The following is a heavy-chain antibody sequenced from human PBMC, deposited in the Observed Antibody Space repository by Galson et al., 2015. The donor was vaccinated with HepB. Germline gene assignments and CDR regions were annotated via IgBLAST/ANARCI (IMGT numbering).Heavy chain of an antibody. CDR3: ARDKPCSGGSCYWDY. Sequence: SLTCMISGGSIRSYYWRWIRQTAGKGLEWLGGIETTGSTKYNPSFKSRVTGSGDKSRNPGFLRLSSVTAADTAVYYCARDKPCSGGSCYWDYWGQGTLVTVSS. CDR2: IETTGST. J-gene: IGHJ4*01. V-gene: IGHV4-4*07. D-gene: IGHD2-15*01. CDR1: GGSIRSYY.